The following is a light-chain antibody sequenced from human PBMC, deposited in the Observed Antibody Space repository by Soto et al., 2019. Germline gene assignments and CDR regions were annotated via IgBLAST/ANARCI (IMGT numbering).Light chain of an antibody. CDR2: DAS. Sequence: DIQMTQSPSSVSASVGDRVTVTCRASQAINDWLVWYQQKPGEAPKLLIYDASTLHSGVPSRFSGSGSGAEFTLTISSLQPEDIAIYYCQQGNSFPLTFGGGIKVEIK. CDR3: QQGNSFPLT. CDR1: QAINDW. J-gene: IGKJ4*01. V-gene: IGKV1-12*01.